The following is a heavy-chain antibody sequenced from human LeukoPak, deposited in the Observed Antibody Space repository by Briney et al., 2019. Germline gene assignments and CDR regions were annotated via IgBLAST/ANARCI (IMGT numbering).Heavy chain of an antibody. Sequence: PSETLSLTCTVSGSITSYYWTWIRHPPGQGLEWIGYVYHSGDTNYNPSLKSRVTMFVDTSRNQFSLKLTSVTAADTAVYYCTRALSDWFDPWGQGTLVTVSS. CDR2: VYHSGDT. D-gene: IGHD2/OR15-2a*01. CDR1: GSITSYY. V-gene: IGHV4-59*01. CDR3: TRALSDWFDP. J-gene: IGHJ5*02.